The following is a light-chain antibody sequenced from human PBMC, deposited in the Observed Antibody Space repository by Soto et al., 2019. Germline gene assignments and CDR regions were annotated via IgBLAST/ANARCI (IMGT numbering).Light chain of an antibody. CDR1: STDIGDYNY. Sequence: QSVLTQPASVSGSPGQSITISCTGTSTDIGDYNYVSWYQHHPGKAPKLILYDVSNRPSGVSNRFPGSKSGNTASLTISGLQPEDEADYYCNSYSGSGTLYVFGTGTKVTVL. CDR3: NSYSGSGTLYV. J-gene: IGLJ1*01. CDR2: DVS. V-gene: IGLV2-14*01.